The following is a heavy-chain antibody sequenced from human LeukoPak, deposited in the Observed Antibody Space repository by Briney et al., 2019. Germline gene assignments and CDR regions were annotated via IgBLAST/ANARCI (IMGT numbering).Heavy chain of an antibody. J-gene: IGHJ4*02. D-gene: IGHD3-10*01. CDR1: GYTFTGYY. CDR3: AGTMVRGLHYYFDY. CDR2: INPNSGGT. V-gene: IGHV1-2*02. Sequence: ASVKVSCKASGYTFTGYYMHWVRQAPGQGLEWMGWINPNSGGTNYAQKFQGRVTMTRDTSISTAYMELSRLRSDDTAVYYCAGTMVRGLHYYFDYWGQGTLVTVSS.